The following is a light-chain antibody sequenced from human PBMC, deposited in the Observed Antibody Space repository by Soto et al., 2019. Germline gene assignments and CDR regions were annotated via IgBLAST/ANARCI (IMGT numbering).Light chain of an antibody. CDR2: GAS. Sequence: EIVLTQSPGTLSLSPGERATLSCRASQSVSSSYLAWYQQKPGQAPRLLIYGASSMATGIPDRFSGSGSGTDFTLTISRLEPEDFAVYYCQQYGSSPPFGPGNKVDIK. J-gene: IGKJ3*01. CDR3: QQYGSSPP. V-gene: IGKV3-20*01. CDR1: QSVSSSY.